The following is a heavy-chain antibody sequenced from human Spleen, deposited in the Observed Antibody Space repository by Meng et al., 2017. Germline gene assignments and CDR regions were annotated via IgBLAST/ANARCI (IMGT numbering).Heavy chain of an antibody. CDR1: GDSISSDYF. V-gene: IGHV4-30-4*01. Sequence: QVQLQESGQGLVKPSQTLSLTCTVSGDSISSDYFWSWLRQPPGKGLGCIGYINHGGSTDNNPSLRDSVHIPVDPSKYIFPLEQISGPAPNTAVFYAKTYSAGGGGLGSWGQGTLVTVSS. J-gene: IGHJ5*02. CDR2: INHGGST. D-gene: IGHD2-15*01. CDR3: KTYSAGGGGLGS.